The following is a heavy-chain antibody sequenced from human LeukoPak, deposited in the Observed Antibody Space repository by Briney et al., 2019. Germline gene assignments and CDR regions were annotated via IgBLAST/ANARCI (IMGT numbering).Heavy chain of an antibody. J-gene: IGHJ4*02. CDR2: IIPGLGII. CDR1: GGTFSNYT. V-gene: IGHV1-69*02. CDR3: ARALSDTSGYELAY. D-gene: IGHD3-22*01. Sequence: GASVRVSCKASGGTFSNYTITWVRPAPGQGLEWMGRIIPGLGIINYAQKFQGRVTVTADKSTSTAYMELSSLRADDTAVYYCARALSDTSGYELAYWGQGTLVTVSS.